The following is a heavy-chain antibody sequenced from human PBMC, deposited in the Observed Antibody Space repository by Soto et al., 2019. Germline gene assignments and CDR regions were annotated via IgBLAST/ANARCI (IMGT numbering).Heavy chain of an antibody. CDR2: ISTSGNYI. Sequence: PXXSLRLSFAASGFTFRRYTMHWVPQAPGKGLEWVSFISTSGNYIYYADSVKGRFTVSRDNAKNSLYLHMHSLRADDTAVYYCVRGALQYLWNYWDYWGQGTLVTVSS. J-gene: IGHJ4*02. V-gene: IGHV3-21*06. CDR3: VRGALQYLWNYWDY. D-gene: IGHD3-3*01. CDR1: GFTFRRYT.